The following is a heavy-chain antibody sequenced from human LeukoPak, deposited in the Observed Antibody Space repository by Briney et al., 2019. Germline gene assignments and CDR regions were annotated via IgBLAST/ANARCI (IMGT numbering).Heavy chain of an antibody. D-gene: IGHD3-3*01. CDR1: GFTFSSYA. Sequence: PGGSLRLSCAASGFTFSSYAMSWVRQAPGKGLEWVSAISGSGGSTYYSDSVKGRFTISRDNSKNTLYLQMNSLRAEDTAVYYCAKHKYDFWSGSYHDAFDIWGQGTMVTVSS. CDR3: AKHKYDFWSGSYHDAFDI. V-gene: IGHV3-23*01. CDR2: ISGSGGST. J-gene: IGHJ3*02.